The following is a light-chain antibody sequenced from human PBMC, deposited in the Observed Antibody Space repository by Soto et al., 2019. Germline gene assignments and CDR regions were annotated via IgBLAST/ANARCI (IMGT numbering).Light chain of an antibody. J-gene: IGKJ4*01. CDR2: DAS. V-gene: IGKV1-33*01. Sequence: DIQMTQSRSSLSASVGDRVTITCQASQDISNYLNWYQQKPGKAPKLLIYDASNLETGVPSRFSGSGSGTDFTFTISSLQPEDIATYYCQQYDNLALTFGGGTKVDIK. CDR3: QQYDNLALT. CDR1: QDISNY.